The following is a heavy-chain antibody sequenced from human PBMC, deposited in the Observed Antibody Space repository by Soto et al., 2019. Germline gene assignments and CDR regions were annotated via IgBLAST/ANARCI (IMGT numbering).Heavy chain of an antibody. J-gene: IGHJ4*02. Sequence: VSWKASGYTVRSYGINWARQAPGQGLEWLGWISPYDGNTKYAQILQGRVSMTTDTSTKTAYMEVRSLRSDDTAVYYCARESDYYGVRDYWGQRTLVTVSS. CDR1: GYTVRSYG. CDR3: ARESDYYGVRDY. CDR2: ISPYDGNT. V-gene: IGHV1-18*01. D-gene: IGHD4-17*01.